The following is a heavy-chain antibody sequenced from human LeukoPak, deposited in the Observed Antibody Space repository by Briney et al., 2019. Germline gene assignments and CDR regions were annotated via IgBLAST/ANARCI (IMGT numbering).Heavy chain of an antibody. V-gene: IGHV5-51*01. Sequence: GESLKISCQGSGYTFASYWIGWVRQMPGKGLEWMGIIYPGDSSTRYSPSFEGQVTISADTSISTTYMQWSSLKASDSATYYCAREGNDYWGQGTLVTVSS. CDR3: AREGNDY. CDR1: GYTFASYW. J-gene: IGHJ4*02. CDR2: IYPGDSST.